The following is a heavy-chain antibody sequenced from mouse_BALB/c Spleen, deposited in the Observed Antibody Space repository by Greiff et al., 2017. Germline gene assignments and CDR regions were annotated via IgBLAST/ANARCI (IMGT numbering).Heavy chain of an antibody. CDR1: GFTFSSYA. J-gene: IGHJ4*01. CDR3: ARGDYYAMDY. V-gene: IGHV5-9-4*01. Sequence: EVQVVESGGGLVKPGGSLKLSCAASGFTFSSYAMSWVRQSPEKRLEWVAEISSGGSYTYYPDTVTGRFTISRDNAKNTLYLEMSSLRSEDTAMYYCARGDYYAMDYWGQGTSVTVSS. CDR2: ISSGGSYT.